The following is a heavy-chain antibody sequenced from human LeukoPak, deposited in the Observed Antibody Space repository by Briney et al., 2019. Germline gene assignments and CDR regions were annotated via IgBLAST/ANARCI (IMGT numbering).Heavy chain of an antibody. CDR2: IKQDGSEK. V-gene: IGHV3-7*01. D-gene: IGHD3-22*01. J-gene: IGHJ6*03. CDR1: GFTFSSYW. Sequence: PGGSLRLSCAASGFTFSSYWMSWVRQAPGKGLEWVANIKQDGSEKYYVDSVKGRFTISRDNAKNSLYLQMNSLRAEDTAVYYCARGPDRSGYMYYYYYYMDVWGKGTTVTISS. CDR3: ARGPDRSGYMYYYYYYMDV.